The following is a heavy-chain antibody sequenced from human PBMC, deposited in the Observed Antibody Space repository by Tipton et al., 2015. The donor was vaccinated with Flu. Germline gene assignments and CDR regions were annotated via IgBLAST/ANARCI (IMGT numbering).Heavy chain of an antibody. D-gene: IGHD3-10*02. Sequence: TLSLTCAVSGDYISPDYFWGWIRQPPGKGLEWIATIHRSGSTKYNPSLKSRLTIAVDTSENQFSLKLTSVTAADTAVYYCARVEMLGAVPTHWGQGALVTVSS. CDR1: GDYISPDYF. CDR2: IHRSGST. CDR3: ARVEMLGAVPTH. J-gene: IGHJ4*02. V-gene: IGHV4-38-2*01.